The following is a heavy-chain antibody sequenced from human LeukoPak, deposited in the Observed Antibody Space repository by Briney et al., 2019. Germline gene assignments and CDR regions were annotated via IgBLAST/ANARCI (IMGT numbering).Heavy chain of an antibody. D-gene: IGHD4-17*01. V-gene: IGHV4-31*03. CDR3: ARDWVGDYAIDP. J-gene: IGHJ5*02. Sequence: PSQTLSLTCTVSGGSISSGGYYWSWIRQHPGKGLEWIGYIYYSGSTYYNPSLKSRVTISVDTSKSQFSLKLSSVTAADTAVYYCARDWVGDYAIDPWGQGTLVTVSS. CDR2: IYYSGST. CDR1: GGSISSGGYY.